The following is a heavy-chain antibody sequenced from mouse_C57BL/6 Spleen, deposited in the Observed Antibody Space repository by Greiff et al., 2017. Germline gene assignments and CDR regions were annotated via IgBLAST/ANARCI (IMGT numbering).Heavy chain of an antibody. CDR2: INPNNGGT. CDR3: ARSPYGSSYLYAMDD. Sequence: EVKLQESGPELVKPGASVKIPCKASGYTFTDYNMDWVKQSHGKSLEWIGDINPNNGGTIYNQKFKGKATLTVDKSSSTAYMELRSLTSEDTAVYYCARSPYGSSYLYAMDDWGQGTSVTVSS. J-gene: IGHJ4*01. V-gene: IGHV1-18*01. CDR1: GYTFTDYN. D-gene: IGHD1-1*01.